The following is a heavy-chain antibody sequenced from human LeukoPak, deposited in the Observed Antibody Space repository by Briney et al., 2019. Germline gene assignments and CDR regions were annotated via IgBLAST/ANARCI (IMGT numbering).Heavy chain of an antibody. CDR1: GFTLSSYG. V-gene: IGHV3-21*01. D-gene: IGHD6-13*01. J-gene: IGHJ4*02. CDR3: ARADPYYSSSWCEAWY. CDR2: IVSSSSYI. Sequence: GGSLRLSCAASGFTLSSYGRTGVRQAPGRGREGVSSIVSSSSYIYYADSVKGRFTISRDNAKNSLYLQMNSLRAEDTAVYYCARADPYYSSSWCEAWYWGQGTLVTVSS.